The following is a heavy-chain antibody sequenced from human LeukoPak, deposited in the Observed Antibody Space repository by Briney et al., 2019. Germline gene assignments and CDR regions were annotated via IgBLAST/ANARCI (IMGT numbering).Heavy chain of an antibody. Sequence: PSETLSLTCAVYGGSFSGYYWSWIRQPPGKGLEWIGEINHSGSTDYNPSLKSRVTISIDTSKNQFSLKLSSVTAADTAVYYCASLSGFYLDWGQGTLVTVSS. CDR1: GGSFSGYY. J-gene: IGHJ4*02. V-gene: IGHV4-34*01. CDR3: ASLSGFYLD. D-gene: IGHD3-22*01. CDR2: INHSGST.